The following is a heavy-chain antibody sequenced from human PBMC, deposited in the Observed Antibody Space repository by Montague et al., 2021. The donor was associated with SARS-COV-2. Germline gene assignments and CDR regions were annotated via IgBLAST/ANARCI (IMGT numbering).Heavy chain of an antibody. CDR1: GASIRSSDHY. V-gene: IGHV4-39*07. J-gene: IGHJ4*02. CDR3: ARAGGFDNSGYVGRRRTYYFGY. Sequence: SETLSLTCTVSGASIRSSDHYWGWIRQPPGKGLEWIGSIYYTGSRYYTPSLTSRLTISVDTSRYQFSLELTSVTAADTAIYYCARAGGFDNSGYVGRRRTYYFGYWGQGLLVTVSS. D-gene: IGHD3-22*01. CDR2: IYYTGSR.